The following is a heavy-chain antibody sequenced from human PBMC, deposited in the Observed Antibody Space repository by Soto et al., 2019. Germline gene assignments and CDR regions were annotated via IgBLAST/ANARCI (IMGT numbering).Heavy chain of an antibody. CDR3: ARGRAYCGGDCYSGVYYYYGMEV. CDR2: ISAYNGNT. CDR1: GYTFTSYG. J-gene: IGHJ6*02. D-gene: IGHD2-21*02. V-gene: IGHV1-18*01. Sequence: ASVKVSCKASGYTFTSYGISWVRQAPGQGLEWMGWISAYNGNTNYAQKLQGRVTMTTDTSTSTAYMELRSLRSDDTAVYYCARGRAYCGGDCYSGVYYYYGMEVWGQGTTVTVSS.